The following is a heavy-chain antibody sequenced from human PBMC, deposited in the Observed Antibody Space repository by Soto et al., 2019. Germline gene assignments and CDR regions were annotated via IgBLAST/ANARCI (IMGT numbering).Heavy chain of an antibody. CDR3: ARRLWLRIFDC. Sequence: SETLSLTCTVSGGSISASSYYWGWIRQPPGKGLEWIGSMDYSGSTYYNPSLKSRVTISVDTSKNPFSLKLSSLTPADTAVYYCARRLWLRIFDCWGQGTLVTVSS. CDR1: GGSISASSYY. D-gene: IGHD5-12*01. CDR2: MDYSGST. V-gene: IGHV4-39*01. J-gene: IGHJ4*02.